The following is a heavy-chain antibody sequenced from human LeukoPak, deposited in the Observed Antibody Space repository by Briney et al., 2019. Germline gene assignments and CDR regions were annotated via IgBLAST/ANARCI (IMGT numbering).Heavy chain of an antibody. J-gene: IGHJ4*02. V-gene: IGHV3-48*01. CDR2: ISRSSSTI. CDR3: ARVLDYDFWSGYSPPDY. CDR1: GFTFSSYS. D-gene: IGHD3-3*01. Sequence: GGSLRLSCAASGFTFSSYSMNWVRQAPGKGLEWVSYISRSSSTIYYADSVKGRFTISRDNAKNSLYLQMNSLRAEDTAVYYCARVLDYDFWSGYSPPDYWGQGTLVTVSS.